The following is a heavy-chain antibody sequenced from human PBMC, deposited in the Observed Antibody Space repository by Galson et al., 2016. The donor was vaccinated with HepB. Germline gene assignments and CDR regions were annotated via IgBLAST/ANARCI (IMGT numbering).Heavy chain of an antibody. CDR2: IYPIDSDT. CDR1: GSSFTNYW. D-gene: IGHD2-21*02. CDR3: ARLGKAYCDGDCRYWYFDL. J-gene: IGHJ2*01. Sequence: QSGAEVKKPGESLKISCKGSGSSFTNYWIGWVRQMPGKGLEWMGIIYPIDSDTRYSPSFQGQVTISADKSLSTAYLQWGSLKASDTAMYYCARLGKAYCDGDCRYWYFDLWGRGTLVTVSS. V-gene: IGHV5-51*01.